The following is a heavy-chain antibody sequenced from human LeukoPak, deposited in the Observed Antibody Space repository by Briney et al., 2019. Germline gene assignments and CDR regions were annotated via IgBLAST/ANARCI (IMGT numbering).Heavy chain of an antibody. CDR3: ASRKLGNDY. CDR2: INPRGGST. V-gene: IGHV1-46*01. Sequence: GASVKVSCKASGYTFTSHFMHWVRQAPGQGLEWMGIINPRGGSTSYTQKFQGRVTMTRDTSTSTVYMELSSLRSEDTAVYYCASRKLGNDYWGQGTLVTVSS. D-gene: IGHD7-27*01. J-gene: IGHJ4*02. CDR1: GYTFTSHF.